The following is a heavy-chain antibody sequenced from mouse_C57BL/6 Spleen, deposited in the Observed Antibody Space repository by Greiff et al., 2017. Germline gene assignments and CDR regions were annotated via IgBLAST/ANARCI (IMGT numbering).Heavy chain of an antibody. J-gene: IGHJ4*01. CDR2: IYPGDGDT. CDR3: ARKGWDYYAMDY. Sequence: QVQLQQSGPELVKPGASVKISCKASGYAFSSSWMNWVKQRPGKGLGWIGRIYPGDGDTNYNGKFKGKATLTADKSSSTAYMQLSSLTSEDSAVYFCARKGWDYYAMDYWGQGTSVTVSS. D-gene: IGHD1-1*02. V-gene: IGHV1-82*01. CDR1: GYAFSSSW.